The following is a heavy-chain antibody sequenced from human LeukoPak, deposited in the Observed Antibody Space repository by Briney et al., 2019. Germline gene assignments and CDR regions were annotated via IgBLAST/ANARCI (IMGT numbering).Heavy chain of an antibody. D-gene: IGHD3-22*01. Sequence: SQTLSLTCTVSGDSISSGDYYWRWIRQPAGKGLEWIRRISSSGSNNYNPSLKSRVTIAVDTSKNHFSLKLSSVTAADTAVYFCARGPYSYDSSGAFDIWGQGTMVTVSS. J-gene: IGHJ3*02. CDR2: ISSSGSN. CDR3: ARGPYSYDSSGAFDI. V-gene: IGHV4-61*02. CDR1: GDSISSGDYY.